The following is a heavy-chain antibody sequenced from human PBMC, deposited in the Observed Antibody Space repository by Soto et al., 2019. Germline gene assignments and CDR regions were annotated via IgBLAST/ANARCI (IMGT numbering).Heavy chain of an antibody. Sequence: GGSLRLSCAASGFTFSSYAMYWVRQAPGKGLEYVSAITSNGGSTYYANSVKGRFTISRDNSKNTLYLQMGSLRAEDMAVYYCARGRGLNPRYYFDYWGQGTLVTVSS. J-gene: IGHJ4*02. CDR1: GFTFSSYA. V-gene: IGHV3-64*01. CDR2: ITSNGGST. CDR3: ARGRGLNPRYYFDY.